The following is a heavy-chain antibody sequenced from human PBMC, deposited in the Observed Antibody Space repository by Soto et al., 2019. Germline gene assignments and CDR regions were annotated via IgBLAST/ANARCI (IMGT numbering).Heavy chain of an antibody. CDR1: GFTFSSYG. Sequence: PGGSLRLSCAASGFTFSSYGMHWVRQAPGKGLEWVAVIWYDGSNKYYADSVKGRFTISRDNSKNTLYLQMNNLRAEDTAVYYCARAPVVTEFYYFDYWGQGTLVTVSS. V-gene: IGHV3-33*01. D-gene: IGHD3-22*01. J-gene: IGHJ4*02. CDR3: ARAPVVTEFYYFDY. CDR2: IWYDGSNK.